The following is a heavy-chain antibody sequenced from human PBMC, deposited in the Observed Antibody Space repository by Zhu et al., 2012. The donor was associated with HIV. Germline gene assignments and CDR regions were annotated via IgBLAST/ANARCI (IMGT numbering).Heavy chain of an antibody. CDR3: ARWGLGFDY. J-gene: IGHJ4*02. D-gene: IGHD7-27*01. V-gene: IGHV4-30-4*08. CDR2: IYYTGST. Sequence: QVQLQESGPGLVKPSQTLSLTCTVSGGSINTGDYYWSWIRQPPGKGLECIGYIYYTGSTYYNPSLKSRVTISLDTSKNQFSLKLSSVTAADTAVYYCARWGLGFDYVGPGEPWSPSP. CDR1: GGSINTGDYY.